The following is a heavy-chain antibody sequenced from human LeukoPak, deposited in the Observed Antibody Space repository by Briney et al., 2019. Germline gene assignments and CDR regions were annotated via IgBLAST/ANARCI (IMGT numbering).Heavy chain of an antibody. V-gene: IGHV1-69*05. CDR3: ARDRPIYYASSGYYYFDY. CDR1: GGTFSSYA. CDR2: IIPIFGTA. J-gene: IGHJ4*02. Sequence: SVKVSCKASGGTFSSYAISWVRQAPGQGLEWMGRIIPIFGTANYAQKFQRRVPLTTDESTSTAYMELSSLRSEDTAVYYCARDRPIYYASSGYYYFDYWGQGTLVTVSS. D-gene: IGHD3-22*01.